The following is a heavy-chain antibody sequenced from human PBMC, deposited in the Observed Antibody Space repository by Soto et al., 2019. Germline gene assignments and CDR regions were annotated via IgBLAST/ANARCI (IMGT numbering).Heavy chain of an antibody. CDR1: GDSISNLNYF. Sequence: SETLSLTCSVSGDSISNLNYFWAWIRQPPGQALEYIGYIYKSATTYYNPSFESRVAISVDTSKSQFSLNVTSVTAADTAVYFCARGRYCLTGRCFPNWFDSWGQGALVTVSS. CDR3: ARGRYCLTGRCFPNWFDS. V-gene: IGHV4-30-4*01. J-gene: IGHJ5*01. D-gene: IGHD7-27*01. CDR2: IYKSATT.